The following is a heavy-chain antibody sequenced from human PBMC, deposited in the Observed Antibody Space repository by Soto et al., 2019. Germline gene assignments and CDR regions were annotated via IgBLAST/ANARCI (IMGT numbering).Heavy chain of an antibody. CDR1: GFTFSSYG. CDR2: IWYDGSNK. V-gene: IGHV3-33*01. D-gene: IGHD1-26*01. CDR3: ARTEWEPLGYFDY. Sequence: GSLRLSCAASGFTFSSYGMHWVRQAPGKGLEWVAVIWYDGSNKYYADSVKGRFTISRDNSKNTLYLQMNSLRAEDTAVYYCARTEWEPLGYFDYWGQGTLVTVSS. J-gene: IGHJ4*02.